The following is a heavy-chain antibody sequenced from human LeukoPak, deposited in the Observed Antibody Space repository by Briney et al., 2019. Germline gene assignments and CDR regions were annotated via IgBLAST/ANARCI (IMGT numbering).Heavy chain of an antibody. J-gene: IGHJ4*02. CDR1: GYSISSGYY. CDR3: ANSAYYYDSSLLD. D-gene: IGHD3-22*01. CDR2: IYHSGST. Sequence: PSETLSLTCAASGYSISSGYYWGWIRQPPGKGLEWIGSIYHSGSTYYNPSLKSRVTMSVDTSKNQFSLNLNSVTAADTAMYYCANSAYYYDSSLLDWGQGTLVTVSS. V-gene: IGHV4-38-2*01.